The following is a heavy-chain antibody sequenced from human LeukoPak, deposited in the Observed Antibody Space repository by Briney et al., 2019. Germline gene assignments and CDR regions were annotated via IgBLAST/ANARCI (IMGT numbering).Heavy chain of an antibody. CDR2: ISAYNGNT. V-gene: IGHV1-18*01. D-gene: IGHD3-3*01. Sequence: GASVKVSCKASGYTFNNYGISWVRQAPGQGLEWMGWISAYNGNTNCAQKLQGGVTMTTDTSTSTAYMELRSLISDDTGLYYCARDPHTPYDFWCGYQIPYFDYWGQGTLVTVSS. CDR1: GYTFNNYG. J-gene: IGHJ4*02. CDR3: ARDPHTPYDFWCGYQIPYFDY.